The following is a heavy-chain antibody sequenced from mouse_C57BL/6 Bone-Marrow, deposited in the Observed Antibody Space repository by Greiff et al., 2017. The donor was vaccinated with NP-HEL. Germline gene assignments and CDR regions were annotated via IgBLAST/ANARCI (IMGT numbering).Heavy chain of an antibody. J-gene: IGHJ4*01. Sequence: EVQVVESGAELVKPGASVKLSCTASGFNIKDYYMHWVKQRTEQGLEWIGRIDPEDGETKYAPKFQGKATITADTSSNTAYLQLSSLTSEDTAVYYCARMGNYDRGVYAMDYWGQGTSVTVSS. V-gene: IGHV14-2*01. CDR2: IDPEDGET. CDR3: ARMGNYDRGVYAMDY. D-gene: IGHD2-4*01. CDR1: GFNIKDYY.